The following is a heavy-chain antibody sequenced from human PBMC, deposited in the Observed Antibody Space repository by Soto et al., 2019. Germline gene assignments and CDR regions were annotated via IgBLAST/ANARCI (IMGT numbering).Heavy chain of an antibody. Sequence: SETLSLTCTVSGGSISSYYWSWIRQPPGKGLEWIGYIYYSGSTNYNPSLKSRVTISVDTSKNQFSLKLSSVTAADTAVYYCAFTSEMATIGVFDYWGQGTLVTVSS. D-gene: IGHD5-12*01. CDR2: IYYSGST. CDR1: GGSISSYY. V-gene: IGHV4-59*01. CDR3: AFTSEMATIGVFDY. J-gene: IGHJ4*02.